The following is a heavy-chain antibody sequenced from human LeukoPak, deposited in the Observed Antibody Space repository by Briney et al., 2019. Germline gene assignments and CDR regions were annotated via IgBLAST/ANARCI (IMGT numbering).Heavy chain of an antibody. J-gene: IGHJ6*03. V-gene: IGHV4-61*02. CDR3: ARESWCNGYYYYMDV. D-gene: IGHD2-15*01. Sequence: PSETLSLTCTVSGGSISSGSYYWSWIRQPTGKGLEWIGRIYTSGSTNYNPSLKSRVTISVDTSKNQFSLKLSSVTAADTAVYYCARESWCNGYYYYMDVWGKGTTVTVSS. CDR2: IYTSGST. CDR1: GGSISSGSYY.